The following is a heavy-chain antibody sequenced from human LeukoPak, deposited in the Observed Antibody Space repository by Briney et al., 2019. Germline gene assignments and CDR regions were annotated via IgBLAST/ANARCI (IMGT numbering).Heavy chain of an antibody. D-gene: IGHD6-13*01. CDR3: ARGTAAAGIDY. V-gene: IGHV3-48*04. CDR2: ISSSSSTI. J-gene: IGHJ4*02. Sequence: GGSLRLSCAAFGFTFNSYSMNWVRQAPGKGLEWVSYISSSSSTIYYADSVKGRFTISRDNAKNSLYLQMNSLRAEDTAVYYCARGTAAAGIDYWGQGTLVTVSS. CDR1: GFTFNSYS.